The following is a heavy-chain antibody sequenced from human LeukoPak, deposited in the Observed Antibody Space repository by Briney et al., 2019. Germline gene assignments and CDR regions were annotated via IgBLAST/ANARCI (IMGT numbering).Heavy chain of an antibody. CDR2: MERDGSEK. D-gene: IGHD4-23*01. V-gene: IGHV3-7*01. CDR3: ARESTEVTPGY. Sequence: GGSLRLSCAASGFTLSNFWMSWVRQAPGKGLEWVANMERDGSEKNYVDAVKGRFTISRDNVKNTLFLQMNSLRGDDTAVYYCARESTEVTPGYWGQGTLVTVSS. CDR1: GFTLSNFW. J-gene: IGHJ4*02.